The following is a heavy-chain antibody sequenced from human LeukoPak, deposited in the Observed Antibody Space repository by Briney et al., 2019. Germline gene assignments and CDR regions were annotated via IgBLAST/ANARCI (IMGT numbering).Heavy chain of an antibody. D-gene: IGHD4-17*01. CDR2: IYYSGST. Sequence: SGTLSLTCAVSGGSISSGGYYWSWIRQHPGKGLEWIGYIYYSGSTYYNPSLKSRVTISVDMSKNQFSLKLSSVTAADTAVYYCARGSYGDSPYYFDYWGQGTLVTVSS. CDR1: GGSISSGGYY. V-gene: IGHV4-31*11. J-gene: IGHJ4*02. CDR3: ARGSYGDSPYYFDY.